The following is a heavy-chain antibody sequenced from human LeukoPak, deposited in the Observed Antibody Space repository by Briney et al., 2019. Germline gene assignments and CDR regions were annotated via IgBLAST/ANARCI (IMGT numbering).Heavy chain of an antibody. J-gene: IGHJ4*02. CDR1: GNYW. Sequence: PGGSPRLSCAASGNYWMHWVRQGPGTGLEWVAFISHEGSEKYFADSVKGRFTISRDNSKNTLYLQMNSLRDEDTAVFYCATDRGWYFDNWGQGTLVTVAS. CDR2: ISHEGSEK. V-gene: IGHV3-30*03. CDR3: ATDRGWYFDN. D-gene: IGHD1-26*01.